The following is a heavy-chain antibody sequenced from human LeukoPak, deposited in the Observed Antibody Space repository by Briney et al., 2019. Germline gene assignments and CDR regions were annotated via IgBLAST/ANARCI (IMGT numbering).Heavy chain of an antibody. CDR3: ARDSGYDFWSHYMDV. Sequence: PSETLSLTCTVSGGSISSYYWSWIRQPPGKGLEWIGYIYYSGSTNYNPPLKSRVTISIDTSKNQFSLNLNFVTAADTAVYYCARDSGYDFWSHYMDVWGKGTTVTVSS. CDR2: IYYSGST. V-gene: IGHV4-59*12. J-gene: IGHJ6*03. CDR1: GGSISSYY. D-gene: IGHD3-3*01.